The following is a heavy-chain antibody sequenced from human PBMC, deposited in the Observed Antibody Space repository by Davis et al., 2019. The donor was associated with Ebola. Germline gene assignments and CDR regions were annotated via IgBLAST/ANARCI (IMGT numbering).Heavy chain of an antibody. D-gene: IGHD1-26*01. Sequence: GESLKISCAASGFTFSNYAMSWVRQAPGKGLEWVSAISGSGDTTYYADSVKGRFTISRDNSKNTLYLQMNSLRAEDTAVYYCARVRGVGGLPFYGLDVWGQGTTVTVSS. CDR1: GFTFSNYA. J-gene: IGHJ6*02. CDR2: ISGSGDTT. V-gene: IGHV3-23*01. CDR3: ARVRGVGGLPFYGLDV.